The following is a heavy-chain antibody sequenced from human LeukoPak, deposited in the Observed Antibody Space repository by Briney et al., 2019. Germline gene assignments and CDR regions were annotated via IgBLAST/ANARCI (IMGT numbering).Heavy chain of an antibody. CDR1: GFTFDDYA. J-gene: IGHJ4*02. V-gene: IGHV3-9*01. Sequence: PGRSLRLSCAASGFTFDDYAMHWVRQAPGKGLEWVSGICWNSGSIGYADSVKGRFTIPRDNAKNSLYLQMNSMRAEDTASYYCAKVPQRYSSGWYGSGVDYWGQGTLVTVSS. CDR2: ICWNSGSI. D-gene: IGHD6-19*01. CDR3: AKVPQRYSSGWYGSGVDY.